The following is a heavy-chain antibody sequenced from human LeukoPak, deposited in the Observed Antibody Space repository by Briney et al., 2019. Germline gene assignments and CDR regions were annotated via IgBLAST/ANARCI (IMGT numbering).Heavy chain of an antibody. CDR3: AKVPTYCGGDCYDY. CDR2: ISGSGGST. V-gene: IGHV3-23*01. J-gene: IGHJ4*02. Sequence: GGSLRLSCAASGFAFSSYAMSWVRQAPGKGLEWVSAISGSGGSTYYADSVKGRFTISRDNSKNTLYLQMNSLRAEDTAVYYCAKVPTYCGGDCYDYWGQGTLVTVSS. CDR1: GFAFSSYA. D-gene: IGHD2-21*01.